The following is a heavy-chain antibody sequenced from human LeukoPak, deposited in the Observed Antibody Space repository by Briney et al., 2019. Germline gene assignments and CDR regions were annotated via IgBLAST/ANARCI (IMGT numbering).Heavy chain of an antibody. V-gene: IGHV1-69*04. CDR3: AREFDFWSGYLDY. CDR2: IIPILGIA. Sequence: KPGSSGKVSCKASGGTFSSYTISWGRKAPGQRLELMGRIIPILGIANYAQKFQGRVTITADKSTSTAYMELSSLRSEDTAVYYCAREFDFWSGYLDYWGQGTLVTVSS. D-gene: IGHD3-3*01. J-gene: IGHJ4*02. CDR1: GGTFSSYT.